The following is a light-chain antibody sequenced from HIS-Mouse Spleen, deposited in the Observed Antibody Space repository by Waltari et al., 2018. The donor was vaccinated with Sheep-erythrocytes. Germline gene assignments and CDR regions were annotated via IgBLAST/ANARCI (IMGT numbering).Light chain of an antibody. V-gene: IGLV2-11*01. J-gene: IGLJ1*01. CDR3: CSYAGSYNHV. Sequence: QSALTQPRPVSGSPGQSVTISCTRTRRDVGRYTFVSWYQQPRGQAPKLMIYDVSKRPSGVPGRFSGSKSGNTASLTISGLQAEDEADYCCCSYAGSYNHVFATGTKVTVL. CDR1: RRDVGRYTF. CDR2: DVS.